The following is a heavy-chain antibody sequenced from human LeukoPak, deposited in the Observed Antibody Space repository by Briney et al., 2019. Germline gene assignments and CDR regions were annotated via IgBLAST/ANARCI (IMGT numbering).Heavy chain of an antibody. CDR3: AKAHHGDYFFYFDY. Sequence: RTGGSLRLSCAASDFSFITYAMSWVRQAPGKGVEWVSTISGGGDATYYADSVKGRFTISRDNSKNTLYLQMNSRRAEDTALYYCAKAHHGDYFFYFDYWGQGTLVTVSS. V-gene: IGHV3-23*01. J-gene: IGHJ4*02. CDR1: DFSFITYA. D-gene: IGHD4-17*01. CDR2: ISGGGDAT.